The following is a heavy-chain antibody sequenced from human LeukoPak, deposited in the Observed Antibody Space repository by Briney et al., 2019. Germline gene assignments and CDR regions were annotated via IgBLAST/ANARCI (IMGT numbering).Heavy chain of an antibody. J-gene: IGHJ4*02. CDR1: GGSISSYY. Sequence: SETLSLTCTVSGGSISSYYWSWIRQPPGKGLEWIGYIYYSGSTNYNPSLKSRVTISVDTSKNQFSLKLSSVTAADTAVYYCARGRGGYTIRQAFDYWGQGTLVTVSS. V-gene: IGHV4-59*01. CDR2: IYYSGST. CDR3: ARGRGGYTIRQAFDY. D-gene: IGHD5-24*01.